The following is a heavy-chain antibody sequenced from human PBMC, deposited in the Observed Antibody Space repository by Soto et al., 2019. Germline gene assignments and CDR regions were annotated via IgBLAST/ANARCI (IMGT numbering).Heavy chain of an antibody. V-gene: IGHV3-23*01. Sequence: EVQLLESGGGLVQPGGSLRLSCAASGFTFSSYAMTWVRQAPGKGLEWVSTISRSGDSTYYRDSVKGRFTISRDNSKNTVYLQNNRLRAEDTAGYFRAKTGKFYPQSRGWANRFDLWGQGTLVTVSS. D-gene: IGHD6-19*01. J-gene: IGHJ5*02. CDR2: ISRSGDST. CDR1: GFTFSSYA. CDR3: AKTGKFYPQSRGWANRFDL.